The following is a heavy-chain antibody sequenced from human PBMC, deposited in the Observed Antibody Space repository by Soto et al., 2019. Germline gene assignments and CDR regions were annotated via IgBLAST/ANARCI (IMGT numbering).Heavy chain of an antibody. Sequence: ASVKVSCKASGGTFSSYAISWVRQAPAQGLEWMGGIIPIFGTANYAQKFQGRVTITADKSTSTAYMELSSLRSEDTAVYYCARGGGIAVAGISWGGDYYYGMDVWGQGTTVTVSS. D-gene: IGHD6-19*01. CDR3: ARGGGIAVAGISWGGDYYYGMDV. J-gene: IGHJ6*02. CDR1: GGTFSSYA. CDR2: IIPIFGTA. V-gene: IGHV1-69*06.